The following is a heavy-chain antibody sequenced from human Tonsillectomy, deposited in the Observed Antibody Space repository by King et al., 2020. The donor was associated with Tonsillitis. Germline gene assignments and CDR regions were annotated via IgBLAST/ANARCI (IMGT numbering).Heavy chain of an antibody. Sequence: TLQESGPVLVKPTETLTLTCTVSGFSLSNARMGVSWIRQPPGKALEWLAHIFSNDEKSYSTSLKSRLTISKDTSKIQVVLTMTNMDPVDTATYYCARILAPAAHDNWFAPWGQGTLVTVSS. J-gene: IGHJ5*02. CDR3: ARILAPAAHDNWFAP. CDR1: GFSLSNARMG. D-gene: IGHD2-2*01. V-gene: IGHV2-26*01. CDR2: IFSNDEK.